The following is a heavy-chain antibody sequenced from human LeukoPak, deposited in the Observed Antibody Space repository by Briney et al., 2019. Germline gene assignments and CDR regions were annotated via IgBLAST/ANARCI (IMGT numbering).Heavy chain of an antibody. J-gene: IGHJ6*04. CDR2: ISGSGGST. CDR1: GFTFSSYA. V-gene: IGHV3-23*01. Sequence: GGSLRLSCAASGFTFSSYAMSWVRQAPRKGLEWVSAISGSGGSTYYADSVKGRFTISRDNSKNTLYLQMNSLRAEDTAVYYRAKDHSWSGWDSNLDVWGKGTTVTVSS. D-gene: IGHD3-3*01. CDR3: AKDHSWSGWDSNLDV.